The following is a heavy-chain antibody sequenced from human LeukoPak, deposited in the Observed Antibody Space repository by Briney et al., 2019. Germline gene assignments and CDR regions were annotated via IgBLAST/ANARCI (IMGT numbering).Heavy chain of an antibody. CDR2: IQDDGNMK. J-gene: IGHJ4*02. V-gene: IGHV3-7*01. CDR1: GFMFSSYW. D-gene: IGHD3-22*01. Sequence: PGGSLRLSCAASGFMFSSYWMSWVRQAPGRGLERVANIQDDGNMKQYAVSVRGRFTISRDNTKSSLFLQMSSLRAEDSAVYYCARDERGGYYVDWGQGTLVTVSP. CDR3: ARDERGGYYVD.